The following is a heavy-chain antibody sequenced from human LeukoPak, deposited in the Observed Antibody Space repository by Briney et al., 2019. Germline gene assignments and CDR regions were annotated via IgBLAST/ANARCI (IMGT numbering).Heavy chain of an antibody. D-gene: IGHD2-2*02. CDR3: ARTYTGYYYYFMDV. V-gene: IGHV4-34*01. Sequence: SETLSLTCAVYGGSFSGYYWNWIRQPSGKGLEWIGEINHSGSTNYNPSLKSRLTISVDTSKNQFSLKLSSVTAADTAVYYCARTYTGYYYYFMDVWGKGTTVTVSS. CDR2: INHSGST. CDR1: GGSFSGYY. J-gene: IGHJ6*03.